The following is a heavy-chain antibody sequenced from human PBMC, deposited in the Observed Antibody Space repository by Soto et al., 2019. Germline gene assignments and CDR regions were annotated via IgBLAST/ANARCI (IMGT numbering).Heavy chain of an antibody. D-gene: IGHD2-15*01. CDR3: AGECTPYYYYYYMDV. V-gene: IGHV3-30*03. CDR1: GFTFSSYG. CDR2: ISYDGSNK. Sequence: LRLSCAASGFTFSSYGMHWVRQAPGKGLEWVAVISYDGSNKYYADSVKGRFTISRDNSKNTLYLQMNSLRAEDTAVYYCAGECTPYYYYYYMDVWGKGTTVTVSS. J-gene: IGHJ6*03.